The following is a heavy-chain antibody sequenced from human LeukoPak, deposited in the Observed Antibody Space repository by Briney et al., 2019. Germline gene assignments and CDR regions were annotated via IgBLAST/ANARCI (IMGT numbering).Heavy chain of an antibody. Sequence: GGSLRLSCAASGFTFSSYGMHWVRQAPGKGLEWVAVIWYDGSNKYYADSVKRRFTISRDNSKNTLYLQMNSLRAEDTAVYYCARGPPYCSSTSCYLEYWGQGTLVTVSS. D-gene: IGHD2-2*01. CDR1: GFTFSSYG. V-gene: IGHV3-33*01. CDR3: ARGPPYCSSTSCYLEY. CDR2: IWYDGSNK. J-gene: IGHJ4*02.